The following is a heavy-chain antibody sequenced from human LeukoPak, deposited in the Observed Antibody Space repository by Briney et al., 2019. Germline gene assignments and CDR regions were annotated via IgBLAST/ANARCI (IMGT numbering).Heavy chain of an antibody. D-gene: IGHD3-22*01. J-gene: IGHJ4*02. CDR3: ARSFYFYDTTRQPATLRAPFDY. CDR2: IWIDGNNK. V-gene: IGHV3-30*04. CDR1: GFTFSSYA. Sequence: GRSLRLSCAASGFTFSSYAMHWVRQAPGKGLEWVAFIWIDGNNKYYADSVKGRFTISRDNSKNTLYLQMNSLRTEDTAVYYCARSFYFYDTTRQPATLRAPFDYWGQGALVTVSS.